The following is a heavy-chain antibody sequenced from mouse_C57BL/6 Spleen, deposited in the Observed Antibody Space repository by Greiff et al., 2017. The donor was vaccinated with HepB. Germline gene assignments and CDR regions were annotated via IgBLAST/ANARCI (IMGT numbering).Heavy chain of an antibody. CDR2: IDPEDGDT. Sequence: VQLQQSGAELVRPGASVKLSCTASGFNIKDYYMHWVKQRPEQGLEWIGRIDPEDGDTEYAPKFQGKATMTADTYSNTAYLQLRSLTSEDTAVYYCTPIYDGNYNYWGQGTTLTVSS. V-gene: IGHV14-1*01. CDR1: GFNIKDYY. CDR3: TPIYDGNYNY. D-gene: IGHD2-1*01. J-gene: IGHJ2*01.